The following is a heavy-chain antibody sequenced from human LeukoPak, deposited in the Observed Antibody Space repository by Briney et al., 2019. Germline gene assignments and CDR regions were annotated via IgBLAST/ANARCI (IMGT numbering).Heavy chain of an antibody. D-gene: IGHD2-2*01. CDR3: ARGGAPAEGFDY. V-gene: IGHV1-8*01. Sequence: ASVKVSCKASGYTFTSYDINWVRQATGQGLEWMGWMNPKSGNTAYAQKFQGRVTMTRDTSISTAYMELSSLRSEDTAVYYCARGGAPAEGFDYWGQGTLVTVSS. CDR1: GYTFTSYD. CDR2: MNPKSGNT. J-gene: IGHJ4*02.